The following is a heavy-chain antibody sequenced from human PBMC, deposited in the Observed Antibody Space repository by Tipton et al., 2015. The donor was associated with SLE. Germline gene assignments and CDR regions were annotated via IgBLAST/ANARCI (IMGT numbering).Heavy chain of an antibody. V-gene: IGHV4-4*07. CDR3: ARIRPGHGDPFDF. J-gene: IGHJ4*02. CDR2: IYSSGST. CDR1: GGSISSYY. D-gene: IGHD4-17*01. Sequence: LRLSCTVSGGSISSYYWNWIRQPAGEGLEWIGRIYSSGSTNYNPSLKSRVTISVDTSKNQFSLKLSSVTAADTAVYYCARIRPGHGDPFDFWGQGTLVTVSS.